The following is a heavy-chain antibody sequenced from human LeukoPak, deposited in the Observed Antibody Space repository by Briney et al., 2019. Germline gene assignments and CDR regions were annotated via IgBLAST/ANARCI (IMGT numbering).Heavy chain of an antibody. CDR2: IYYSGST. D-gene: IGHD2-21*01. CDR3: ARVGSYYYDYYMDV. Sequence: SETLSLTCTVSGDSISSGDYYWSWIRQPPAKGLEWIGYIYYSGSTYYNPSLKSRVTISVDTSKNQFSLKLRSITAADTAVYYCARVGSYYYDYYMDVWGKGTTVTVSS. CDR1: GDSISSGDYY. V-gene: IGHV4-30-4*08. J-gene: IGHJ6*03.